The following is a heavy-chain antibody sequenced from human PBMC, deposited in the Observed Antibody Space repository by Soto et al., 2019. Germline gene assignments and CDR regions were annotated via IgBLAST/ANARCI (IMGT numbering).Heavy chain of an antibody. CDR2: ISYDGSNK. CDR3: ARDGVVMIQGRFDY. Sequence: QVQLAESGGGVVQPGRSLRLSCAASGFTFSSYAMHWVRQAPGKGLEWVAVISYDGSNKYYADSVKGRFTISRDNSKNTLYLQMNSLRAEDTAVYYCARDGVVMIQGRFDYWGQGTLVTVSS. CDR1: GFTFSSYA. J-gene: IGHJ4*02. V-gene: IGHV3-30-3*01. D-gene: IGHD3-3*01.